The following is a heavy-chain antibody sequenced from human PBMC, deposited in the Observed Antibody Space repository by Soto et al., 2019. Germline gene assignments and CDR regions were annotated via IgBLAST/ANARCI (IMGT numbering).Heavy chain of an antibody. D-gene: IGHD1-26*01. CDR3: ARTRSAWSDFHYYSLDV. CDR2: ISYDSTKT. V-gene: IGHV3-30*03. Sequence: GGSLRLSCATSGFTFNSYGMHWVRQGPGNGLEWVAFISYDSTKTYYADSVKGRFTISRDNSNSALYVQMNSLTGEDTAVYYCARTRSAWSDFHYYSLDVWGQGTTVTVSS. CDR1: GFTFNSYG. J-gene: IGHJ6*02.